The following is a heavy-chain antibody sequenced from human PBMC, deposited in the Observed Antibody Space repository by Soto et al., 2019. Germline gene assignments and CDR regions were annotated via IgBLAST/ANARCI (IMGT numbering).Heavy chain of an antibody. CDR2: ISSSSSTI. CDR1: GFTFSSYS. V-gene: IGHV3-48*02. D-gene: IGHD6-6*01. CDR3: AKDVSAARPDYYYYGMDV. Sequence: GGSLRLSCAASGFTFSSYSMNWVRQAPGKGLEWVSYISSSSSTIYYADSVKGRFTISRDNAKNSLYLQMNSLRDEDTAVYYCAKDVSAARPDYYYYGMDVWGQGTTVTVSS. J-gene: IGHJ6*02.